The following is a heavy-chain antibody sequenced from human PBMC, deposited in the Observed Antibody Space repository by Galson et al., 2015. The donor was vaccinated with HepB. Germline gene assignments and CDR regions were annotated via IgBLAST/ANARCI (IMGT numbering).Heavy chain of an antibody. CDR3: ARDTTALDY. D-gene: IGHD1-26*01. CDR2: ISYDGSNK. Sequence: SLRLSCAASGFTFSSYAMHLVRQAPGKGLEWVAVISYDGSNKHYADSVKGRFAISRDNSKNTLYLQMNSLRAEDTAVYYCARDTTALDYWGQGTLVTVSS. V-gene: IGHV3-30*09. CDR1: GFTFSSYA. J-gene: IGHJ4*02.